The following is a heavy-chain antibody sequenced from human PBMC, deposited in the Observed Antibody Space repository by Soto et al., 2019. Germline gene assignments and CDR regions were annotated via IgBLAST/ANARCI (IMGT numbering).Heavy chain of an antibody. V-gene: IGHV3-30*18. CDR2: ISYDGSNK. CDR3: AKSEGYCSGGSCYSYYYYGMDV. D-gene: IGHD2-15*01. CDR1: GFTFSSYG. Sequence: GGSLRLSCAASGFTFSSYGMHWVRQAPGKGLEWVAVISYDGSNKYYADSVKGRFTISRDNSKNTLYLQMNSLRAEDTAVYYCAKSEGYCSGGSCYSYYYYGMDVWGQGTTVTVSS. J-gene: IGHJ6*02.